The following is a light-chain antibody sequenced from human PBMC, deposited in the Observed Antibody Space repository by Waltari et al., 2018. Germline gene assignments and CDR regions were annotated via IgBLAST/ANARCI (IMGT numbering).Light chain of an antibody. J-gene: IGLJ3*02. V-gene: IGLV4-69*01. CDR2: VNSDGSH. Sequence: QLLLTQSPSASASLGASVKLTCTLSSGHSNNIIAWLQQQPGTGPRYLMRVNSDGSHSKGDEIPDRFSGSSSGAERYLTISSVQSEDEADYYCETGGHGTWVFGGGTKLTVL. CDR3: ETGGHGTWV. CDR1: SGHSNNI.